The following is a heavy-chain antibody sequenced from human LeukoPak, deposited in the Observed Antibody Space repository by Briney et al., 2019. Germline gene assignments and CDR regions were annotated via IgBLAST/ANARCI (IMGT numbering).Heavy chain of an antibody. D-gene: IGHD6-13*01. CDR1: GFTFSSYA. CDR3: ARGIAAAGTFGWFDP. V-gene: IGHV3-30*04. Sequence: QPGRSLRLSCAASGFTFSSYAMHWVRQAPGKGLEWVAVISYDGSNKYYADSVKGRFTISGDNSKNTLYLQMNSLRAEDTAVYYCARGIAAAGTFGWFDPWGQGTLVTVSS. J-gene: IGHJ5*02. CDR2: ISYDGSNK.